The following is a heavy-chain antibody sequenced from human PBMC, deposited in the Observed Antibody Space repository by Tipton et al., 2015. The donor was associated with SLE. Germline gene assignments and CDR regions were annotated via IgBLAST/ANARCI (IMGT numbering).Heavy chain of an antibody. CDR1: CGSFSGYY. Sequence: TLSLTCAVYCGSFSGYYCSWIRQPPGKGLEWIGEINQSGSTNYNPSLQSWVTISVDTSKNQFPLKLSSVTAADTAVYYCASGDYYYYGMDVWGQGTTVTVSS. CDR3: ASGDYYYYGMDV. J-gene: IGHJ6*02. V-gene: IGHV4-34*01. CDR2: INQSGST.